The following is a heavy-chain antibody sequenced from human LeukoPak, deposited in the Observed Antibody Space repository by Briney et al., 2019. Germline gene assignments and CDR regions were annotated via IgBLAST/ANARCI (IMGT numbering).Heavy chain of an antibody. CDR3: IRTLIVATSPYMDV. D-gene: IGHD5-12*01. J-gene: IGHJ6*03. CDR2: VNSDGTGT. CDR1: GFTFSSYW. Sequence: GGSLRLSCAASGFTFSSYWMHWVRQAPAKGLVWVSRVNSDGTGTTYADSVEGRFTISRDNAKNTVYLQMHSLRAEDTAIYYCIRTLIVATSPYMDVWGKGTTVTVSS. V-gene: IGHV3-74*01.